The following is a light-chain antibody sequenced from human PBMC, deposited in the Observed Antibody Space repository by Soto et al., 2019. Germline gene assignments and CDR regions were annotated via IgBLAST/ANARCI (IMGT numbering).Light chain of an antibody. J-gene: IGLJ1*01. Sequence: QSPLTQPACVSGSPGQSSTISYTGTSSDVGGYNYVSWYQQHPGKAPKLMIYDVSNRPSGVSNRFSGSKSGNTASLTISGLQAEDEADYYCSSYTSSSTYVFGTGTKVTVL. V-gene: IGLV2-14*01. CDR2: DVS. CDR1: SSDVGGYNY. CDR3: SSYTSSSTYV.